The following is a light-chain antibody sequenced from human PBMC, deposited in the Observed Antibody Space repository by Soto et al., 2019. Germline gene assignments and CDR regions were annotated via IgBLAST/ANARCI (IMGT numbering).Light chain of an antibody. CDR2: DAS. CDR1: QDIKNY. J-gene: IGKJ4*01. CDR3: QQYDNLPLT. Sequence: IQMTQSPSYLSASVGDRVTITCQASQDIKNYLNWYQQKSGKAPKLLIYDASDLETGVPSRFSGSGSGTDFTFTINSLQPEDIATYYCQQYDNLPLTFGGGTKVDIK. V-gene: IGKV1-33*01.